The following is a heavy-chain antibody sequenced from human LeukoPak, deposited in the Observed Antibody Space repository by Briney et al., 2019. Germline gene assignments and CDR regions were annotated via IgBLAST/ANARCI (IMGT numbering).Heavy chain of an antibody. V-gene: IGHV3-7*03. CDR3: ARGGGLDV. D-gene: IGHD3-16*01. CDR1: GFTFSDYW. J-gene: IGHJ6*02. CDR2: IKQDGSEK. Sequence: GGSLRLSCVASGFTFSDYWMSWVRQAPGKGLEWVANIKQDGSEKNCVDSVKGRSTISRDNAKNSLYLQLNSLRADDTAVYFCARGGGLDVWGQGATVTVSS.